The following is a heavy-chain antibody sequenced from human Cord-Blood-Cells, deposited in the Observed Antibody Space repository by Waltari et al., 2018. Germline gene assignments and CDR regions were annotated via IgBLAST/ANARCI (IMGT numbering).Heavy chain of an antibody. Sequence: QLQLQESGPGLVKPSETLSLTCTVSGGSISSSSYYWGWIRQPPGKGLERIGSIYYSGSTYYNPSLKSRVTISVDTSKNQFSLKLSSVTAADTAVYYCARRRRYGGKGGWFDPWGQGTLVTVSS. J-gene: IGHJ5*02. CDR1: GGSISSSSYY. CDR2: IYYSGST. V-gene: IGHV4-39*01. CDR3: ARRRRYGGKGGWFDP. D-gene: IGHD2-15*01.